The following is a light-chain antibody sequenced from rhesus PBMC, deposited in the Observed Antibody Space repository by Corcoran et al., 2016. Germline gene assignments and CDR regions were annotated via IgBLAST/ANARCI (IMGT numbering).Light chain of an antibody. J-gene: IGKJ1*01. CDR1: QDISRY. CDR3: LQHKSYPRT. Sequence: DIQMTQSSSSLSASVGDTVTITCRASQDISRYLNWIQQKPVKAPTPQIYTASNLESGVPSRFSGSGSGTEFNLTISSLQPEDFASYYCLQHKSYPRTFGQGTKVEIK. CDR2: TAS. V-gene: IGKV1-28*02.